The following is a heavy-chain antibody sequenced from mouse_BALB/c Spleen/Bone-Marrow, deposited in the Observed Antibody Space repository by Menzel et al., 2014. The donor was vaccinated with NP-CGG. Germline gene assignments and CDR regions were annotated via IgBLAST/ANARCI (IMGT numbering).Heavy chain of an antibody. Sequence: EVQLQQSGPGLVKPSQSLSLTCSVTGYSIXSGYYWNWIRQFPGNKLEWMGYISYDGSNNYNPSLKNRISITRDTSKNQFFLKLNSVTTEDTATYYCARDWDGYYFDYWGQGTTLTVSS. J-gene: IGHJ2*01. CDR3: ARDWDGYYFDY. V-gene: IGHV3-6*02. D-gene: IGHD2-3*01. CDR1: GYSIXSGYY. CDR2: ISYDGSN.